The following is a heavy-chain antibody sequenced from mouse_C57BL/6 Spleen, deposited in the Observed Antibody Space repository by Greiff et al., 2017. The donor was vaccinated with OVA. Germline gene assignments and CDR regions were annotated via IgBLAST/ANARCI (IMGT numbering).Heavy chain of an antibody. CDR2: INPNNGGT. CDR3: GRSGEGITDY. J-gene: IGHJ2*01. Sequence: VQLQQSGPELVKPGASVKISCKASGYTFTDYYMNWVKQSHGKSLEWIGDINPNNGGTSYNQKFKGKATLTVDKSSSTAYMELRSLTSEDSAVYYCGRSGEGITDYWGQGTTLTVSS. D-gene: IGHD1-1*01. CDR1: GYTFTDYY. V-gene: IGHV1-26*01.